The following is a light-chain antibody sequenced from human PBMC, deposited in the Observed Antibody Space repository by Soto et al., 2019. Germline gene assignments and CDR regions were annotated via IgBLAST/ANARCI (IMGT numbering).Light chain of an antibody. J-gene: IGKJ3*01. CDR2: KAS. CDR3: QQSYSTPPG. Sequence: DIQMTQSPSTLSGSVGDRVTITCRASQTISSWLAWYQQKPGKAPKLLIYKASTLKSGVPSRFSGSGSGTDFTLTISSLQPEDFATYYCQQSYSTPPGFGPGTKVDIK. V-gene: IGKV1-5*03. CDR1: QTISSW.